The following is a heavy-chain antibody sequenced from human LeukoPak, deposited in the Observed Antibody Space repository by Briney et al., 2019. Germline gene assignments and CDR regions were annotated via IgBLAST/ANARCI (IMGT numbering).Heavy chain of an antibody. V-gene: IGHV1-69*04. CDR1: GGTFSSYA. Sequence: SVKVSCKASGGTFSSYAISWVRQAPGQGLEWMGRIIPILGIANYAQKFQGRVTITADKSTSTAYMELSSLRSEDTAVYYCARGRYSSSSGFDPWGQGTLVTVSS. J-gene: IGHJ5*02. CDR3: ARGRYSSSSGFDP. CDR2: IIPILGIA. D-gene: IGHD6-6*01.